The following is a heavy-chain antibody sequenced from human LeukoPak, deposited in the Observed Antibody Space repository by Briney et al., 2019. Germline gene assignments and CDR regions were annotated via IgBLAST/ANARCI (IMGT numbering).Heavy chain of an antibody. CDR1: GLTFSNYW. D-gene: IGHD1-26*01. CDR2: IKQDGSEK. Sequence: GSLRLSCTASGLTFSNYWMIWVRQAPGKGLQWVAKIKQDGSEKYYVDSVKGRFTISRNNAENSLYLQMNSLRVEDTAVYYCAARSSGNPYFWGQGTLVTVSS. CDR3: AARSSGNPYF. J-gene: IGHJ4*02. V-gene: IGHV3-7*03.